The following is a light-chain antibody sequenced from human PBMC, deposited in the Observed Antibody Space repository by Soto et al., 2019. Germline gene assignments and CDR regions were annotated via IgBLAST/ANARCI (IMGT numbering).Light chain of an antibody. V-gene: IGLV1-47*02. CDR1: SSNIGTYF. Sequence: SALTQPPSASGTPGQSVTISCSGSSSNIGTYFVYWYQQLPGTAPKLLIYSNSQRPSGVPDRFSGSKSGTSASLAISGLRSEDEADYYCAAWDGSLSSNVFGTGTKVTV. CDR3: AAWDGSLSSNV. J-gene: IGLJ1*01. CDR2: SNS.